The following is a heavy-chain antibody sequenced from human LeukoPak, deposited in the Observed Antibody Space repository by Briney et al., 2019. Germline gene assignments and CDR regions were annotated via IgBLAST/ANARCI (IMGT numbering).Heavy chain of an antibody. CDR1: GYTFTSYG. V-gene: IGHV1-18*01. CDR2: ISAYNGNT. Sequence: ASVKVSCKASGYTFTSYGISWVRQAPGQGLEWMGWISAYNGNTNYAQKLQGRVTMTTDTSTSTTYMELRSLRSDDTAVYYCARDLGYYDRLDQFDCWGQGTLVTVFS. CDR3: ARDLGYYDRLDQFDC. J-gene: IGHJ4*02. D-gene: IGHD3-22*01.